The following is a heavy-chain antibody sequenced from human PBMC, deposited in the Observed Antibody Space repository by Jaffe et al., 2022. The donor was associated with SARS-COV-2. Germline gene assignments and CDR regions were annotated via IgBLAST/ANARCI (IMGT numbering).Heavy chain of an antibody. V-gene: IGHV3-7*01. CDR1: GFSFGGHW. D-gene: IGHD1-1*01. Sequence: EVQLVDSGGGLVQPGGSLRLSCAASGFSFGGHWMSWVRQGTGKGLEWVATMSPGGSEKYYVDSVKGRFSISRDNGQKSLYLQMNSLRVEDTAVYYCAKGKNWFEYWGQGTLVTASS. J-gene: IGHJ4*02. CDR3: AKGKNWFEY. CDR2: MSPGGSEK.